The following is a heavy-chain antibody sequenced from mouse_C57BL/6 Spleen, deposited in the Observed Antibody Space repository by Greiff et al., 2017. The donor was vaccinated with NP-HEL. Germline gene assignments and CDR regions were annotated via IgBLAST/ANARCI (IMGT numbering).Heavy chain of an antibody. CDR3: ASSGPELSFAY. J-gene: IGHJ3*01. CDR2: IDPSDSYT. Sequence: QVQLQQPGAELVMPGASVKLSCKASGYTFTSYWMHWVKQRPGQGLEWIGEIDPSDSYTNYNQKFKGKSTLTVDKSSSTAYMQLSSLTSEDSAVYYCASSGPELSFAYWGQGTLVTVSA. D-gene: IGHD3-1*01. CDR1: GYTFTSYW. V-gene: IGHV1-69*01.